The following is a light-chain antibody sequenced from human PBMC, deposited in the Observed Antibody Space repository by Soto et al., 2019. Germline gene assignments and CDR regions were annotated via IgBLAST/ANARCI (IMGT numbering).Light chain of an antibody. V-gene: IGKV1-39*01. J-gene: IGKJ1*01. CDR1: QNVRSN. CDR2: ETS. CDR3: QQTFSTPRT. Sequence: DTQMTQSPSSLAASVGDRLSITCRASQNVRSNVNWYQQKPGKAPNLIIYETSTLESGVPSRFSGDGYGTDFTLSISSLQPEDFAIYYCQQTFSTPRTFGQGTKVES.